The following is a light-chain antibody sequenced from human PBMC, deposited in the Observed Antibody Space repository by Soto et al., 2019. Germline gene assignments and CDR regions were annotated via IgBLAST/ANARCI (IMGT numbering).Light chain of an antibody. CDR1: QSVSSK. J-gene: IGKJ1*01. Sequence: TQSPSNLAWSPGERATLACRASQSVSSKLAWYRQRPCQAPRLISYGASSRASGITAWFCGGGSGAEYTLTISSLQSDDFAVYYCQQYYKCAGTFGQGTKV. CDR2: GAS. CDR3: QQYYKCAGT. V-gene: IGKV3D-15*01.